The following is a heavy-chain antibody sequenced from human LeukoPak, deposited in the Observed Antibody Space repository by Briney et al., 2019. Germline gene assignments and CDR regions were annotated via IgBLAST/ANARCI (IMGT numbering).Heavy chain of an antibody. J-gene: IGHJ4*02. CDR1: GGSISSGGYY. CDR2: IYYSGST. V-gene: IGHV4-31*03. CDR3: ARTTTVTKGLDY. D-gene: IGHD4-17*01. Sequence: SQTLSLTCTVSGGSISSGGYYWSWIRQHPRKGLEWIGYIYYSGSTYYNPSLKSRVTISVDTSKNQFSLKLSSVTAADTAVYYCARTTTVTKGLDYWGQGTLVTVSS.